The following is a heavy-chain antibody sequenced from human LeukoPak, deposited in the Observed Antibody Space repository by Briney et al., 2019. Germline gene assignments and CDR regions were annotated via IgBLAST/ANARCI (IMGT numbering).Heavy chain of an antibody. Sequence: PGGSLRLSCAASGFTFSSYSMNWVRQAPGKGLEWVSYISSSSTIYYADSVKGRFTISRDNAKNSLYLQMNSLRAEDTAVYYCARGPEDSSSWYYYYYGMDVWGQGTTVTVSS. CDR2: ISSSSTI. V-gene: IGHV3-48*04. D-gene: IGHD6-13*01. J-gene: IGHJ6*02. CDR3: ARGPEDSSSWYYYYYGMDV. CDR1: GFTFSSYS.